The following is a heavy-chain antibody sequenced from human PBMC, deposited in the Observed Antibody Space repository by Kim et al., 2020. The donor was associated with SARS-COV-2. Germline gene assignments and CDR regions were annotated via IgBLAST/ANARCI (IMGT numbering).Heavy chain of an antibody. J-gene: IGHJ1*01. Sequence: NSNPSLKSRVTISVDTAKTQFSLKLSSVTAADTAVYYCAGDGGNAEYFQHWGQGTLVTVSS. V-gene: IGHV4-59*01. D-gene: IGHD1-1*01. CDR3: AGDGGNAEYFQH.